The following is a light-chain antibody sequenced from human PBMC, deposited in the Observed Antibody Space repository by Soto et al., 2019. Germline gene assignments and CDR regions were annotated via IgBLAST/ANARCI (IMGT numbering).Light chain of an antibody. CDR2: DES. V-gene: IGKV1-33*01. Sequence: DIQLTQSPTSLSASVGDRVTITCQASQGITKYVNWYQQQPGKAPKLLIYDESNLEKGVPSRFSGSGSGTEFTFTITSLQPEDSATYYCQQFATVPYIFGQGTKREIK. CDR3: QQFATVPYI. J-gene: IGKJ2*01. CDR1: QGITKY.